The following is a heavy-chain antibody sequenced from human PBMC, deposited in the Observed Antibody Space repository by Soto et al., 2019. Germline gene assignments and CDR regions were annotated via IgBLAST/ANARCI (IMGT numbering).Heavy chain of an antibody. CDR2: IIPIFGTA. V-gene: IGHV1-69*13. D-gene: IGHD5-12*01. J-gene: IGHJ6*02. Sequence: ASVKVSCKASGGTFSSYAISWVRQAPGQGLEWMGGIIPIFGTANYAQKFQGRVTITADESTSTAYMELSSLRSEDTAVYYCATHLMATITYHYRMDFCGQGSSVPVSS. CDR3: ATHLMATITYHYRMDF. CDR1: GGTFSSYA.